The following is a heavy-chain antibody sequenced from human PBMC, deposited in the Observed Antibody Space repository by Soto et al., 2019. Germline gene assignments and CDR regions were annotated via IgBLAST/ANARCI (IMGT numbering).Heavy chain of an antibody. J-gene: IGHJ6*02. Sequence: QVQLVQSGAEVKKPGSSVKVSCKASGDTFSSYSITWVRQAPGQGLEWMGGIIPVFGSANYAQKFQGRVTISADESTSTAYMELNSLRSQDTAVYFCARDDGWNYRYYDMEVWGQGTTVTVSS. D-gene: IGHD1-7*01. CDR3: ARDDGWNYRYYDMEV. CDR2: IIPVFGSA. V-gene: IGHV1-69*01. CDR1: GDTFSSYS.